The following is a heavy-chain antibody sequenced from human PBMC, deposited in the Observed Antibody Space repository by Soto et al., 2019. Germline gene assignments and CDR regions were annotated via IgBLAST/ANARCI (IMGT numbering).Heavy chain of an antibody. D-gene: IGHD3-3*01. V-gene: IGHV3-30-3*01. CDR1: GFTFSRHT. J-gene: IGHJ4*02. CDR2: ISDDGSNT. CDR3: AREVYYDFWSGFNTPPYYFDD. Sequence: QVQLVESGGGVVQPGRSLRLSCAASGFTFSRHTMHWVRQAPGKGLEWVAGISDDGSNTYYADSVKGRFTMSRDTSKNTLYLQMNSLSIEDTAVHHCAREVYYDFWSGFNTPPYYFDDWGQGTLVTVSS.